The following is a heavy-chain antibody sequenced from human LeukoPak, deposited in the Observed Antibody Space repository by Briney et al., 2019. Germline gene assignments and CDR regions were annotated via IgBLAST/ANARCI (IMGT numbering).Heavy chain of an antibody. J-gene: IGHJ6*02. Sequence: SETLSLTCTVSGGSISSYYWSWIRQPPGKGLEWIGYIYYSGSTNYNPSLRSRVTISVDTSKNQFSLKLSSVTAADTAVYYCARGYVGGFGELINYYYYGMDVWGQGTTVTDSS. V-gene: IGHV4-59*01. D-gene: IGHD3-10*01. CDR2: IYYSGST. CDR1: GGSISSYY. CDR3: ARGYVGGFGELINYYYYGMDV.